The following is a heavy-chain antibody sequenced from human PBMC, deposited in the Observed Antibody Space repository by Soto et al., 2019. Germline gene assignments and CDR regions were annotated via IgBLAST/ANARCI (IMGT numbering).Heavy chain of an antibody. D-gene: IGHD4-17*01. CDR3: AKSGLRFLDYFDY. V-gene: IGHV3-30*18. CDR2: MLSDGTNR. J-gene: IGHJ4*02. CDR1: GFTVSNYA. Sequence: QVQLVESGGGVVQPGRSLRLSCAGSGFTVSNYAMHWVRQAPGKGLEWVAVMLSDGTNRFSDSVKGQFTVSGDNSENTVYLQMNSLTGEDTAVYYCAKSGLRFLDYFDYWGQGTLVTVSS.